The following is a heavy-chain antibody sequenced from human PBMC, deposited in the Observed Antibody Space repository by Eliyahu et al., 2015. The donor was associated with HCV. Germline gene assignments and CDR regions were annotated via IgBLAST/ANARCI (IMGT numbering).Heavy chain of an antibody. V-gene: IGHV3-23*01. Sequence: EVQLLESGGGLVQPGGSLTLSCAVSGFTFSSSAMNWVRQAPGKGLEWVSGISHSADNTYYADSVKGRFTISRDNTKNTLFLQMSSLRAEDTALYYCVKGRQVWLGVFDSWGQGALVTVSS. CDR2: ISHSADNT. D-gene: IGHD5-18*01. CDR1: GFTFSSSA. J-gene: IGHJ4*02. CDR3: VKGRQVWLGVFDS.